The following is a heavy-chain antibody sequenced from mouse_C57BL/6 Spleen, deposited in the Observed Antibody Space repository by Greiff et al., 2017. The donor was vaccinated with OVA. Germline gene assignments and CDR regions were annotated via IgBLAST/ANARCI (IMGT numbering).Heavy chain of an antibody. Sequence: VQLQQPGTELVKPGASVKLSCKASGYTFTSYWMHWVKQRPGQGLEWIGNINPSNGGTNYNEKFKSKATLTVDKSSSTAYMQLSSLTSEDSSVYYCARQDGAYGSSYYFDYWGQGTTLTVSS. D-gene: IGHD1-1*01. J-gene: IGHJ2*01. CDR1: GYTFTSYW. CDR3: ARQDGAYGSSYYFDY. CDR2: INPSNGGT. V-gene: IGHV1-53*01.